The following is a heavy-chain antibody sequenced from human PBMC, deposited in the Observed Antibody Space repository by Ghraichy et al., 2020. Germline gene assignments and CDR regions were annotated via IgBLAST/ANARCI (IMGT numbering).Heavy chain of an antibody. CDR1: GGSISSSNW. V-gene: IGHV4-4*02. J-gene: IGHJ6*03. Sequence: SETLSLTCAVSGGSISSSNWWSWVRQPPGKGLEWIGEIYHSGSTNYNPSLKSRVTISVDKSKNQFSLKLSSVTAADTAVYYCARFTELELSPREYYYYYYMDVWGKGTTVTVSS. CDR2: IYHSGST. CDR3: ARFTELELSPREYYYYYYMDV. D-gene: IGHD1-7*01.